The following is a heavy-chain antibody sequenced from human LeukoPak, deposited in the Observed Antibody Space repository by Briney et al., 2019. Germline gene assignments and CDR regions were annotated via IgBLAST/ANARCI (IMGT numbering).Heavy chain of an antibody. CDR2: VSGSGGTS. J-gene: IGHJ6*04. CDR1: GFTFSSYA. D-gene: IGHD1-14*01. Sequence: PGGSLRLSCAASGFTFSSYAMSWVRQAPGKGLEWVSAVSGSGGTSYYADSVKGRFTISRDNSKNTLYLQMNSLKVEDTAVYYCTTSDVWGKGTTVTVSS. V-gene: IGHV3-23*01. CDR3: TTSDV.